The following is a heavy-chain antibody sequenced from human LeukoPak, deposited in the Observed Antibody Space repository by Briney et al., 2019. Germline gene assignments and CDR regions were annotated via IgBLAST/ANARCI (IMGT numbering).Heavy chain of an antibody. CDR2: INHSGST. J-gene: IGHJ4*02. Sequence: SETLSLTCAVYGGSFSGYYWSWIRQPPGKGLEWIGEINHSGSTNYNPSLKSRVTISVDTSKNQFSLKLSSVTAADTAVYYCARSITPKVDYWGQGTLVTVSS. V-gene: IGHV4-34*01. CDR1: GGSFSGYY. D-gene: IGHD3-3*01. CDR3: ARSITPKVDY.